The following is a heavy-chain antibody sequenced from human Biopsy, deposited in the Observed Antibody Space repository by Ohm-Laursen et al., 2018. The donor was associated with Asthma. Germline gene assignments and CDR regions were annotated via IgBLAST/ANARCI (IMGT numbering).Heavy chain of an antibody. D-gene: IGHD2-8*01. J-gene: IGHJ6*02. CDR1: GFRFDDYA. V-gene: IGHV3-30*03. CDR3: ARERAGVLGSYNGMEV. Sequence: SLRLSCTAFGFRFDDYAMYWVRQVAGKGLDWVAVVTYDGISQYYAESVKGRFTISRDNSRNTLNLQMNSVRPDDTAVYFCARERAGVLGSYNGMEVWGQGTTVTVSS. CDR2: VTYDGISQ.